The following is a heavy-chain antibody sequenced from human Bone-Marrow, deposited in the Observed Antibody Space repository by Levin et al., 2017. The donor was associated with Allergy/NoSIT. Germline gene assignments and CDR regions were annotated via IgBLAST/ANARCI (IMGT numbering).Heavy chain of an antibody. D-gene: IGHD5-12*01. CDR2: IYNSGST. CDR1: GGSVSGFY. V-gene: IGHV4-59*02. Sequence: SQTLSLTCTVSGGSVSGFYWSWLRQPPGKGLEWIGYIYNSGSTNYNPSLKSRVTISVDTSKNHFSLEVKYVTTADKAVYYCARGSAIIPFEYWGQGTLVTVSS. J-gene: IGHJ4*02. CDR3: ARGSAIIPFEY.